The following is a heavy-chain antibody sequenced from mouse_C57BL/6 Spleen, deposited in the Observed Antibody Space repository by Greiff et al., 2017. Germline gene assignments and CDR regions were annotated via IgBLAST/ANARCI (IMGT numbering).Heavy chain of an antibody. D-gene: IGHD4-1*01. CDR3: ARSWDATVLTGTRGLDY. CDR2: IDPSDSYT. V-gene: IGHV1-59*01. CDR1: GYTFTSYW. J-gene: IGHJ2*01. Sequence: QVQLQQPGAELVRPGTSVKLSCKASGYTFTSYWMHWVKQRPGQGLEWIGVIDPSDSYTNYNQKFKGKATLTVDTSSTTAYMQLISLTSEDSAVYYCARSWDATVLTGTRGLDYWGQGTTLTVSS.